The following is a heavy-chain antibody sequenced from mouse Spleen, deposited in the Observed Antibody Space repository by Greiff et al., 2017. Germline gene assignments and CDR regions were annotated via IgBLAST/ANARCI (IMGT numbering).Heavy chain of an antibody. CDR2: IYPGDGDT. Sequence: VQLQESGAELVKPGASVKISCKASGYAFSSYWMNWVKQRPGKGLEWIGQIYPGDGDTNYNGKFKGKATLTADKSSSTAYMQLSSLTSEDSAVYFCARETTTVVPYYAMDYWGQGTSVTVSS. CDR1: GYAFSSYW. CDR3: ARETTTVVPYYAMDY. J-gene: IGHJ4*01. D-gene: IGHD1-1*01. V-gene: IGHV1-80*01.